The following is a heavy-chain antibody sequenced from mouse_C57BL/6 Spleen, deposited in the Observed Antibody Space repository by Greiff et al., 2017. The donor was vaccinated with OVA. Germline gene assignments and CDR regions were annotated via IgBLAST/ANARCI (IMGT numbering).Heavy chain of an antibody. Sequence: VQLQQPGAELVMPGASVKLSCKASGYTFTSYWMHWVKQRPGQGLEWIGEIDPSDSYTNYNQKFKGKSTLTVDKSSSTAYMQLSSLTSEDSAVYYWARCRNPRYFDVWGTGTTVTVSS. V-gene: IGHV1-69*01. CDR1: GYTFTSYW. J-gene: IGHJ1*03. CDR3: ARCRNPRYFDV. CDR2: IDPSDSYT.